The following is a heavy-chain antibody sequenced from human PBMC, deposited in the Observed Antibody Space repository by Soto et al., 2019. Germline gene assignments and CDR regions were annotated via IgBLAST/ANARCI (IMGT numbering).Heavy chain of an antibody. CDR3: ARAMVVTQNWFDP. Sequence: SETLSLTCAVDGGSFSGYYWTWIRQPPGTGLEWIGEINHSGSTNYNPSLKSRVTISVDTSKNQFSLKLSSVTAADTAVYYCARAMVVTQNWFDPWGQGTLVTVSS. V-gene: IGHV4-34*01. J-gene: IGHJ5*02. CDR2: INHSGST. D-gene: IGHD2-21*02. CDR1: GGSFSGYY.